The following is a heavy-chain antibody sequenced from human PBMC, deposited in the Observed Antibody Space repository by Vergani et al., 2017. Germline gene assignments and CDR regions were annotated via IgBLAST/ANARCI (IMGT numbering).Heavy chain of an antibody. CDR1: GYTFTSYY. J-gene: IGHJ3*02. CDR3: ARDLRSYGSGSYPGKDAFDI. D-gene: IGHD3-10*01. CDR2: INPSGGST. V-gene: IGHV1-46*01. Sequence: QVQLVQSGAEVKKPGASVKVSCKASGYTFTSYYMHWVRQAPGQGLEWMGIINPSGGSTSYAQKVQGRVTMTRDTSTSTVYMELSSLRSEDTAVYYCARDLRSYGSGSYPGKDAFDIWGQGTMVTVSS.